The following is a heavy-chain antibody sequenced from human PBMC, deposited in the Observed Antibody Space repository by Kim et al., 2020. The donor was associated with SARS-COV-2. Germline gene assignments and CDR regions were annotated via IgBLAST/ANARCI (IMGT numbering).Heavy chain of an antibody. D-gene: IGHD5-12*01. CDR2: IYYSGST. Sequence: SETLSLTCTVSGASISSSSYSWGWIRQPPGKGLEWIGSIYYSGSTYHNPSLKSRITISVDTSKNQFSLKLSSVTAADTALYYCARRVATNFYYYYYGLDVWGQGTTVTVSS. J-gene: IGHJ6*02. CDR1: GASISSSSYS. V-gene: IGHV4-39*01. CDR3: ARRVATNFYYYYYGLDV.